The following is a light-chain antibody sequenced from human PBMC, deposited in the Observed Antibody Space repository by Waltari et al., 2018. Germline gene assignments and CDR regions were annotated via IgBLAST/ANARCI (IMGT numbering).Light chain of an antibody. J-gene: IGKJ4*01. Sequence: DIVITQSPDSLSVSLGESASFTCRSSQSVLNRDTKKSYLAWYQQKSGQTPKLLIYWASTRESGVPDRFSGSGSGTDFTLTITSLQAEDVAVYYCQQYYSTVTFGGGTKVEIK. V-gene: IGKV4-1*01. CDR1: QSVLNRDTKKSY. CDR3: QQYYSTVT. CDR2: WAS.